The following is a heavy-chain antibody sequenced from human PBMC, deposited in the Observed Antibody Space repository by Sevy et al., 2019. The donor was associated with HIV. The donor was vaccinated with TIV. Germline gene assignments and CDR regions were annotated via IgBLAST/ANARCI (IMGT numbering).Heavy chain of an antibody. CDR2: INPNSGGT. D-gene: IGHD3-10*01. CDR3: ASRMVRGVSGFDY. CDR1: GYTFTGYY. V-gene: IGHV1-2*02. J-gene: IGHJ4*02. Sequence: ASVKVSCKASGYTFTGYYMHWVRQAPGQGLEWMGWINPNSGGTNYAQKFQGRVTMTRDTSISTAYMELSRLRSGDTAVYYCASRMVRGVSGFDYWGQGTLVTGSS.